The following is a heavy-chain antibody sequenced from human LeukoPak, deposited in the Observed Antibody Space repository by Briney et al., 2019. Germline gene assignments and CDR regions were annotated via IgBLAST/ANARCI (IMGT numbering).Heavy chain of an antibody. V-gene: IGHV4-38-2*01. D-gene: IGHD3-10*01. Sequence: GSLRLSCAASGFTFSSYAMSWVRQAPGKGLEWIGSIFYGGSSYYNPSLESRVTISIAPSKSQFSLNLRFVTAADTAVYYCARFGSRIGTGASFGFESWGQGTLVLVSS. CDR3: ARFGSRIGTGASFGFES. CDR2: IFYGGSS. CDR1: GFTFSSYA. J-gene: IGHJ4*02.